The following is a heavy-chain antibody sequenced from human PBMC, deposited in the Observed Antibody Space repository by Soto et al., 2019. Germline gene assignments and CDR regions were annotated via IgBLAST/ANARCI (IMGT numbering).Heavy chain of an antibody. CDR1: CFTVKSYI. Sequence: XGSLTLTCVASCFTVKSYIMHWVRQAPGKGLEWVSSITGSGNYIYYTDSVKGRFTIARDNARNSLFLQMNSLRAEDTAVYHCVRYHTVLQVFGGKTYYAMDVCGQRTTVTVSS. CDR2: ITGSGNYI. CDR3: VRYHTVLQVFGGKTYYAMDV. D-gene: IGHD3-16*01. V-gene: IGHV3-21*01. J-gene: IGHJ6*02.